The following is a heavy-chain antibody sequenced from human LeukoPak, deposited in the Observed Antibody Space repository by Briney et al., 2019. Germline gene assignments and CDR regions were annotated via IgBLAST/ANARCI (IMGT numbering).Heavy chain of an antibody. D-gene: IGHD2-2*01. J-gene: IGHJ4*02. CDR3: AKRQGSSASCYDY. V-gene: IGHV3-48*01. CDR1: GFTFSSYS. CDR2: ISSSSSTI. Sequence: GGSLRLSCAASGFTFSSYSMNWVRQAPGKGLEWVSYISSSSSTIYYADSVKGRFTISRDNSKNTLYLQMNNLRAEDTAMYYCAKRQGSSASCYDYWGQGTLVTVSS.